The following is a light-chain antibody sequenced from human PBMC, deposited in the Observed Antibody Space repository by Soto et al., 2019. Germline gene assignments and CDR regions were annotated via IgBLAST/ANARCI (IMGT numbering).Light chain of an antibody. CDR3: QQYGSTPLT. V-gene: IGKV3-20*01. Sequence: EIVLKQSPDTLSLSPGERATLSCRASQSVRSNYLAWYQQKPGQAPRFIIYDASIRATGIPDRFSGSGSGTDFTLTISRLEPEDFAVYYCQQYGSTPLTFGGGTKVDIK. CDR2: DAS. CDR1: QSVRSNY. J-gene: IGKJ4*01.